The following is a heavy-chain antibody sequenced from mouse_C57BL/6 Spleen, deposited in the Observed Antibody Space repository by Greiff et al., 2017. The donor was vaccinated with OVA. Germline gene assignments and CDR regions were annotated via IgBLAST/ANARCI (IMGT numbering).Heavy chain of an antibody. CDR1: GFNIKDDY. CDR3: TTGGLGGFAY. J-gene: IGHJ3*01. CDR2: IDPENGDT. V-gene: IGHV14-4*01. D-gene: IGHD2-4*01. Sequence: VQLQQSGAELVRPGASVKLSCTASGFNIKDDYMPWVKQRPEQGLEWIGWIDPENGDTEYASKFQGKATITADTSSNTAYLQLSSLTSEDTAVYYCTTGGLGGFAYWGQGTLVTVSA.